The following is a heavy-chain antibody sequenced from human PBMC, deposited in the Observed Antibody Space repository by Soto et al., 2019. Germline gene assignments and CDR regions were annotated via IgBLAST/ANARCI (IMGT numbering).Heavy chain of an antibody. V-gene: IGHV1-69*01. D-gene: IGHD2-2*01. Sequence: QVQLVQSGAEVKKPGSSVKVSCKASGGTFCSYAISWVRQAPGQGLEWMGGIIPIPGTANYAQKFQGRVTIAADESTSTAYVELSSLRSEDTAVYYCARSQGSSTSLEIYYYYYYGMDVWGQGAKVTVSS. CDR2: IIPIPGTA. CDR3: ARSQGSSTSLEIYYYYYYGMDV. J-gene: IGHJ6*02. CDR1: GGTFCSYA.